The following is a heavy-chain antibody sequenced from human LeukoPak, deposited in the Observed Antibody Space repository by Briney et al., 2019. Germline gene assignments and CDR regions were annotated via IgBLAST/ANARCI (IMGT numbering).Heavy chain of an antibody. Sequence: ASVKVSCKASGYTFTGYYMHWVRQAPGQGLEWMGWINPNSGGTNYAQKFQGRVTMTRDTSISTAYMELSRLRSDDTAVYYCARDLGPIAVAGISYYYGMDVWGQGTTVTVSS. CDR3: ARDLGPIAVAGISYYYGMDV. CDR1: GYTFTGYY. J-gene: IGHJ6*02. D-gene: IGHD6-19*01. CDR2: INPNSGGT. V-gene: IGHV1-2*02.